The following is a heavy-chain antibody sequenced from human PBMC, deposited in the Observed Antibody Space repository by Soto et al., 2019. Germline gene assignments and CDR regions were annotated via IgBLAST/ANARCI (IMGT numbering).Heavy chain of an antibody. CDR3: ARARQYCSSSSCYLDP. J-gene: IGHJ5*02. Sequence: PSETLSLTCAVSGGCISSNNWLNWVLQPPGKGLEWIGEIHHSGSTNYNPSLKSRVTISVDKSKNQFSLKLNSVTAADTAVYYCARARQYCSSSSCYLDPWGQGTLVTVS. CDR2: IHHSGST. D-gene: IGHD2-2*01. CDR1: GGCISSNNW. V-gene: IGHV4-4*02.